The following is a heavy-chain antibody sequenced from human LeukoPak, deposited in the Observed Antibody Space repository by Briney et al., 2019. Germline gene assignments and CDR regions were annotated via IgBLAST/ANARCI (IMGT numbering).Heavy chain of an antibody. V-gene: IGHV5-51*01. CDR2: IYPGDSDT. CDR1: GYSFTSYW. CDR3: ARRVAVAGGLFDY. Sequence: GESLKISCKGSGYSFTSYWIGWVRQMPGKGLEWMGIIYPGDSDTRYSPSFQGQVTISADKSISTAYLQWSSLKAPDTAMYYCARRVAVAGGLFDYWGQGTLVTVSS. J-gene: IGHJ4*02. D-gene: IGHD6-19*01.